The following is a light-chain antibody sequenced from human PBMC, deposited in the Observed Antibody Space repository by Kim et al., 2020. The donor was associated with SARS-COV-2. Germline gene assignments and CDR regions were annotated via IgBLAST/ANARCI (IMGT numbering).Light chain of an antibody. V-gene: IGKV3-15*01. CDR1: QSVSSN. J-gene: IGKJ1*01. CDR2: CAS. Sequence: SPGERATLSCRASQSVSSNLAWYQQKPGQAPRLLIYCASTRATGIPARFSGSGSGTEFTLTISSLQSEDFAVYYCQQYNNWPPGTFGQGTKVDIK. CDR3: QQYNNWPPGT.